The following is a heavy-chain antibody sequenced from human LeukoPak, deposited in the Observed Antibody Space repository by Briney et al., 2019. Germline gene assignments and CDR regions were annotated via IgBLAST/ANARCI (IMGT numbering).Heavy chain of an antibody. Sequence: GASVKVSCKVSGYTLTELSMHWVRQAPGKGLEWMGGFDPEDGETIYAQKFQGRVTMTEDTSTDTAYMELSSLRSEDTAVYYCATLYYYDSSGYYYPYFDYWGQGTLVTVSS. CDR3: ATLYYYDSSGYYYPYFDY. CDR2: FDPEDGET. V-gene: IGHV1-24*01. J-gene: IGHJ4*02. CDR1: GYTLTELS. D-gene: IGHD3-22*01.